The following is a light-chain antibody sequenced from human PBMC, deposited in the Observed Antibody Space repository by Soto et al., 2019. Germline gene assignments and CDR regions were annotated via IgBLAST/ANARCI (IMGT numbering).Light chain of an antibody. V-gene: IGKV3-20*01. J-gene: IGKJ2*01. CDR2: ATS. CDR1: QSVTSSQ. CDR3: LQYGGSPSYT. Sequence: EIVLTQSPGTLSLSPGERATLSCRASQSVTSSQLAWYQQKPGQAPRLLIYATSNRATGIPDRISGSGSGTDFTLTISRLEPEDFAVYYCLQYGGSPSYTFGQGTKLEIK.